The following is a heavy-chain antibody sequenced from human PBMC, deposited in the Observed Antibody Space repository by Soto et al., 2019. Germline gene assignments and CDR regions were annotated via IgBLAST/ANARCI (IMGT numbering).Heavy chain of an antibody. CDR1: GGSISSSSYY. CDR2: IYYSGST. Sequence: PXETLSLTCTVSGGSISSSSYYGGWIRQPPGKGLEWIGSIYYSGSTYYNPSLKSRVTISVDTSKNQFSLKLSSVTAADTAVYYCARRGIAAAGFDPWGQGTLVTVSS. CDR3: ARRGIAAAGFDP. J-gene: IGHJ5*02. D-gene: IGHD6-13*01. V-gene: IGHV4-39*01.